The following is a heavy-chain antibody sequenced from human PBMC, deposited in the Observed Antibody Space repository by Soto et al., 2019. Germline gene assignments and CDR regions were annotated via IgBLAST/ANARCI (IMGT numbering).Heavy chain of an antibody. J-gene: IGHJ4*02. CDR2: ITGDGTNT. CDR3: ARDGGYGTPFDY. CDR1: GFAFSSYW. Sequence: EVHLVQSGGGLAQPGGSLRLSCAASGFAFSSYWLHWVRQAPGKGLMIVSRITGDGTNTAYATSVKGRFTISRDNAKNMVYLQMDSLKAEDTAVYYWARDGGYGTPFDYWGQRALVTVSS. D-gene: IGHD5-12*01. V-gene: IGHV3-74*01.